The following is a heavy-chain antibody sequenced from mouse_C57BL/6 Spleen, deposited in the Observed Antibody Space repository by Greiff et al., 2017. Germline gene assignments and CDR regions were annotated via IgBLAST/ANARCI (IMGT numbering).Heavy chain of an antibody. J-gene: IGHJ3*01. D-gene: IGHD2-4*01. CDR2: ISDGGSYT. CDR3: ARGYDYDDAWFAY. V-gene: IGHV5-4*03. Sequence: DVKLVESGGGLVKPGGSLKLSCAASGFTFSSYAMSWVRQTPEKRLEWVATISDGGSYTYYPDNVKGRFTISRDNAKNNLYLQMSHLKSEDTAMYYCARGYDYDDAWFAYWGQGTLVTVSA. CDR1: GFTFSSYA.